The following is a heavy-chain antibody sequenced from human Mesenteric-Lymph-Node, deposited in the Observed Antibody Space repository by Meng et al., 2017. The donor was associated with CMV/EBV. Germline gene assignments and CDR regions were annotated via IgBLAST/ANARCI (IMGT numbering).Heavy chain of an antibody. J-gene: IGHJ6*02. CDR3: ARDYLELRNYYYGMDV. D-gene: IGHD1-7*01. CDR2: IYYSGST. Sequence: SETLSLTCTVSGFSISSSYYWGWIRQPPGKGLEWIGSIYYSGSTYYNPSLKSRVTISVDTSKNQFSLKLSSVTAADAAVYYCARDYLELRNYYYGMDVWDQGTTVTVSS. CDR1: GFSISSSYY. V-gene: IGHV4-38-2*02.